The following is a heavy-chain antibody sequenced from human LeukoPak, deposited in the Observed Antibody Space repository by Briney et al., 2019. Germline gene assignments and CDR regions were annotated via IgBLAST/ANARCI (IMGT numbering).Heavy chain of an antibody. CDR3: ARENYFDY. CDR1: GFTFSDYD. J-gene: IGHJ4*02. Sequence: GGSLRLSCAASGFTFSDYDMSWIRQAPGKGLEWVSYISRSGSRIYYADAVKGRFTISRDNAKNSLYLQMNSLRAEDTAVYYCARENYFDYWGQGTLVTVSS. CDR2: ISRSGSRI. V-gene: IGHV3-11*04.